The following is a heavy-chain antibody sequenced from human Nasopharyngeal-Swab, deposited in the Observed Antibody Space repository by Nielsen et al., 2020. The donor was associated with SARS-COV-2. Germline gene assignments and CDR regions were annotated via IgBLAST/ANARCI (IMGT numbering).Heavy chain of an antibody. J-gene: IGHJ4*02. CDR3: ARGYSTSGPN. CDR1: GFTFSNSW. D-gene: IGHD6-13*01. CDR2: ISADGSST. V-gene: IGHV3-74*01. Sequence: GESLKISCAASGFTFSNSWVHWVRQVTGKGLVWVSRISADGSSTGYAESVRGRFTISRDNAQDTLYLQMNSLRVEDTAVYYCARGYSTSGPNWGQGTLVTVTS.